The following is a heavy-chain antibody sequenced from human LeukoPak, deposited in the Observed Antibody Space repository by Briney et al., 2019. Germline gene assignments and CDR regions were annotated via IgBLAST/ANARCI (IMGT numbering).Heavy chain of an antibody. CDR3: ARVLTDFFGGVIVGLDY. CDR2: IYYSGST. V-gene: IGHV4-59*08. Sequence: SETLSLTCTVSGDSISPYYWSWIRQPPGKGLEWIGYIYYSGSTNYNPSLKSRVTISLDTSKNQFSLKLNSVTAADTAVYYCARVLTDFFGGVIVGLDYWGQGTLVTVSS. D-gene: IGHD3-16*02. CDR1: GDSISPYY. J-gene: IGHJ4*02.